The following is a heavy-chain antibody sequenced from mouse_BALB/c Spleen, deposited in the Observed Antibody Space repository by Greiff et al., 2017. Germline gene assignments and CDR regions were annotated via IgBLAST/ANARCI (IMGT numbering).Heavy chain of an antibody. CDR1: GFTFSSYY. J-gene: IGHJ4*01. CDR2: INSNGGST. Sequence: EVQLQESGGGLVKLGGSLKLSCAASGFTFSSYYMSWVRQTPEKRLELVAAINSNGGSTYYPDTVKGRFTISRDNAKNTLYLQMSSLKSEDTALYYCARQGYGNYHYYAMDYWGQGTSVTVSS. CDR3: ARQGYGNYHYYAMDY. D-gene: IGHD2-10*02. V-gene: IGHV5-6-2*01.